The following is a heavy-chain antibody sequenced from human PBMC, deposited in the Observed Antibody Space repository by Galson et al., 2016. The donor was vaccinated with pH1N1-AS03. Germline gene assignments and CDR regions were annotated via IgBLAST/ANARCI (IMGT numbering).Heavy chain of an antibody. CDR1: GYSFPTYS. CDR2: ISAYSGDT. V-gene: IGHV1-18*04. CDR3: SRAHYNADYVPDF. Sequence: SVKVSCKASGYSFPTYSFNWVRQAPGQGLEWLGWISAYSGDTHYARKFQGRVTLTTDTSTSTAYMELRSLTSDDTAVSYCSRAHYNADYVPDFWGQGTLVTVSA. J-gene: IGHJ4*02. D-gene: IGHD4-17*01.